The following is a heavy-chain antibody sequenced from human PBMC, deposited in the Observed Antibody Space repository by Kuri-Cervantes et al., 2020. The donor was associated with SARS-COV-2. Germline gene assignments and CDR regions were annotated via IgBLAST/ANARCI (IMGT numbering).Heavy chain of an antibody. CDR1: GYSISSGYY. V-gene: IGHV4-38-2*02. D-gene: IGHD3-16*01. J-gene: IGHJ6*03. CDR2: IYHSGST. Sequence: SETLSLTCTVSGYSISSGYYWGWIRQPPGKGLEWIGSIYHSGSTYYNPSLKSRVTMSVDTSKNQFSLKLSSVTAADTAVYYCARDRGGHMDVWGKGTTVTVSS. CDR3: ARDRGGHMDV.